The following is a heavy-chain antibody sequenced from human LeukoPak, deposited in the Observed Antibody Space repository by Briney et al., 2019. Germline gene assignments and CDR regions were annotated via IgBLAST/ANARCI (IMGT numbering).Heavy chain of an antibody. V-gene: IGHV1-69*01. CDR3: ARGHCSGGSCYPGGNWFDP. CDR1: GGTFSSYA. CDR2: IIPIFGTV. J-gene: IGHJ5*02. D-gene: IGHD2-15*01. Sequence: SVKVSCKASGGTFSSYAISWVRQAPGQGLEWMGGIIPIFGTVNYAQKFQGRVTITADESTSTAYMELSSLRSEDTAVYYCARGHCSGGSCYPGGNWFDPWGQGTLVTVSS.